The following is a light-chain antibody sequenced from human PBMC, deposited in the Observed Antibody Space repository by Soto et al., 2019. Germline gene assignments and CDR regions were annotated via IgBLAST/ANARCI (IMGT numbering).Light chain of an antibody. J-gene: IGLJ1*01. V-gene: IGLV2-23*02. CDR1: SSDVGSYNL. CDR3: CSYAGSSTS. CDR2: EVS. Sequence: QSALTPPASVSGSPGQSITISCTGTSSDVGSYNLVSWYQQHPGKAPKLMIYEVSKRPSGVSNRFSGSKSGNTASLTISGLQAEDEADYYCCSYAGSSTSFGTGTKVTVL.